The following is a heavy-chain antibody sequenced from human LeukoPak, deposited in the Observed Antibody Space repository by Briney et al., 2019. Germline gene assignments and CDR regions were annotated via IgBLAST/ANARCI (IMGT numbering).Heavy chain of an antibody. D-gene: IGHD2-2*01. V-gene: IGHV3-11*04. CDR3: ARAQSQLYFDY. Sequence: PGGSLRLSCAASGFTFSDYYMSWIRQAPGKGLEWVSYISSSGSTIYYADSVKGRFTVSRDNAKNSLSLQMNSLRAEDTAVYYCARAQSQLYFDYWGQGTLVTVSS. CDR2: ISSSGSTI. CDR1: GFTFSDYY. J-gene: IGHJ4*02.